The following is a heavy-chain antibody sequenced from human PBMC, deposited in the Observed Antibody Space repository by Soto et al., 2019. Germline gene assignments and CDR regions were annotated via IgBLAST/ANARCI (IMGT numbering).Heavy chain of an antibody. CDR2: ISESGGHT. D-gene: IGHD2-21*02. CDR3: VKSDGCCGGACYTGTYHYFDV. Sequence: DVQLLESGGGLVQPGGSLRLSCAASGFTSSTYALNWVRQAPGKGLEWVSTISESGGHTYYADSVKGRFTISRDKSKNTLSLQMNSLIVDDTAVYYCVKSDGCCGGACYTGTYHYFDVWGRGTLVTVSS. V-gene: IGHV3-23*01. CDR1: GFTSSTYA. J-gene: IGHJ2*01.